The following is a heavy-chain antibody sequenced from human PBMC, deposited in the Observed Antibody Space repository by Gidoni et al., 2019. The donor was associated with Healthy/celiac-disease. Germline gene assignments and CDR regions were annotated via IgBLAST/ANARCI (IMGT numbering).Heavy chain of an antibody. CDR1: GGSISSSSYY. D-gene: IGHD2-2*02. J-gene: IGHJ4*02. Sequence: QLQLQESGPGLVKPSETLSLTCTVPGGSISSSSYYWGWIRQPPGKGLEWIGSIYYSGSTYYNPSLKSRVTISVDTSKNQFSLKLSSVTAADTAVYYCARVVVPAAIPDYWGQETLVTVSS. CDR3: ARVVVPAAIPDY. V-gene: IGHV4-39*01. CDR2: IYYSGST.